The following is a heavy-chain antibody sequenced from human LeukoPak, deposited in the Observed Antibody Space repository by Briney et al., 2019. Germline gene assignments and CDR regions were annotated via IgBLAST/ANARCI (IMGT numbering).Heavy chain of an antibody. CDR2: ISSSGTYV. J-gene: IGHJ3*02. D-gene: IGHD3-9*01. Sequence: GGSLRLSCAASGFTFSSYSMNWVRQAPGKGLEWVSSISSSGTYVYYADSVKGRFTIPRDNAKNSLSLQMNSLRADDAAVYYCARASSKQLAGYLPDGFDIWGQGTMVTVSS. V-gene: IGHV3-21*01. CDR3: ARASSKQLAGYLPDGFDI. CDR1: GFTFSSYS.